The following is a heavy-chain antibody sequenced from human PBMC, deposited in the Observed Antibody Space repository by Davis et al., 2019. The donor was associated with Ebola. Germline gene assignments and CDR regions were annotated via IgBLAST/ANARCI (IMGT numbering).Heavy chain of an antibody. V-gene: IGHV1-2*02. CDR3: ARDDKVMHFDY. Sequence: ASVKVSCKASGFTFTDYYMHWVRQAPGQGPEWMGWISLNSGSTKYSHKFQGRVSMTRDTSISTAHMELSGLRSDDTALYYCARDDKVMHFDYWGQGTLVTVSS. CDR2: ISLNSGST. CDR1: GFTFTDYY. J-gene: IGHJ4*02. D-gene: IGHD3-16*01.